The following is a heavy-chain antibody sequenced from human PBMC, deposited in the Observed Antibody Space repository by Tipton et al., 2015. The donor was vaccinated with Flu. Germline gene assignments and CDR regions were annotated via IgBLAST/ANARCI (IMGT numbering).Heavy chain of an antibody. Sequence: QLVQSGPEVKKPGASVKVSCKASGYTFTSYGISWVRQAPGQGLEWMGWISAYNGNTNYAQKLQGRVTMTTDTSTSTAYMELRSLRSDDTAVYYCARDEGLLWFGEVGMLDYWGQGTLVTVSS. CDR3: ARDEGLLWFGEVGMLDY. CDR2: ISAYNGNT. J-gene: IGHJ4*02. D-gene: IGHD3-10*01. CDR1: GYTFTSYG. V-gene: IGHV1-18*01.